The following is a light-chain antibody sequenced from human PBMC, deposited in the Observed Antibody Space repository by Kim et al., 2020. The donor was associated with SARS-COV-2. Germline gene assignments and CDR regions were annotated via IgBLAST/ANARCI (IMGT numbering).Light chain of an antibody. V-gene: IGLV6-57*03. J-gene: IGLJ3*02. Sequence: TITTSSHPDRGNNGKKLWEWDPNPPGSAPITVIYEDNQRPSGVPNRFSGFIDYSSDSASLTISGLKTEDEADYYCHSYDSKNQVFGGGTQLTVL. CDR3: HSYDSKNQV. CDR2: EDN. CDR1: RGNNGKKL.